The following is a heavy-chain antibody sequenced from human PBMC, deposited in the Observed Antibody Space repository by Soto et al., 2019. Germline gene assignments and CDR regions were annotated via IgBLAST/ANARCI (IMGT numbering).Heavy chain of an antibody. CDR3: ARGLVEVVVAATLRRYYYYGMDV. CDR1: GFTFSSYA. D-gene: IGHD2-15*01. Sequence: QVQLVESGGGVVQPGRSLRLSCAASGFTFSSYAMHWVRQAPGKGLEWVAVISYDGSNKYYADSVKGRFTISRDNSKNTLYLQMTSLRAEDTAVYYCARGLVEVVVAATLRRYYYYGMDVWGQGTTVTVSS. V-gene: IGHV3-30-3*01. J-gene: IGHJ6*02. CDR2: ISYDGSNK.